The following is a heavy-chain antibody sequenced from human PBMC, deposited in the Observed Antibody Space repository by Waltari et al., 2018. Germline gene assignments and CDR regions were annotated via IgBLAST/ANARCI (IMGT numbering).Heavy chain of an antibody. D-gene: IGHD2-15*01. V-gene: IGHV3-30*18. CDR2: ISHDGSDK. Sequence: QVQLVESGGGVVQPGRPLSLSCAASGLWFSKVGMHWVRQAPGKGLEWVAIISHDGSDKHYADSVKGRFTISRDNSKNTLYLQMINLRPEDTATYYCAKACSGGTFCYYIDHWGQGTLVTVSS. CDR3: AKACSGGTFCYYIDH. J-gene: IGHJ4*02. CDR1: GLWFSKVG.